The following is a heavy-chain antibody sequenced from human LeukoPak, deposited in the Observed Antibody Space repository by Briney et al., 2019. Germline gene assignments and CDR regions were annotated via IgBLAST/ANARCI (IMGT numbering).Heavy chain of an antibody. J-gene: IGHJ4*02. D-gene: IGHD3-10*01. CDR1: GDTLTELS. Sequence: ASVKVSCKLSGDTLTELSMHWVRQSPGKGLEWMGGVVPEDGETIYAQKFQGRVTMTEDTSTDTAYMELSGLRSDDTAVYFCATLPRGHLFDAWGQGTLVTVSS. CDR3: ATLPRGHLFDA. V-gene: IGHV1-24*01. CDR2: VVPEDGET.